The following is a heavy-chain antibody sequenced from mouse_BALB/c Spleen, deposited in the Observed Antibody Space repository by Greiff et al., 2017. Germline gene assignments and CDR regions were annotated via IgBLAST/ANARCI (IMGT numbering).Heavy chain of an antibody. V-gene: IGHV5-6-5*01. D-gene: IGHD2-10*01. J-gene: IGHJ4*01. CDR3: ARGEAYYGNNYYAMDY. CDR2: ISSGGST. Sequence: DVKLVESGGGLVKPGGSLKLSCAASGFTFSSYAMSWVRQTPEKRLEWVASISSGGSTYYPDSVKGRFTISRDNARNILYLQMSSLRSEDTAMYYCARGEAYYGNNYYAMDYWGQGTSVTVSS. CDR1: GFTFSSYA.